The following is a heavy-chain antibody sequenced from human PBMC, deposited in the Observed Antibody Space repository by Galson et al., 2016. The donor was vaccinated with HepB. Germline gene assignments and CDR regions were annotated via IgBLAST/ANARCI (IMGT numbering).Heavy chain of an antibody. CDR3: ARWKDGGWYDY. V-gene: IGHV1-46*01. D-gene: IGHD6-19*01. CDR2: INPSGASA. CDR1: GYTFTSYY. J-gene: IGHJ4*02. Sequence: SVKVSCKASGYTFTSYYMHWVRQAPGQGLEWMGIINPSGASASYAQKFLGRVRMTRDTSTSTMYMELSSLRSEDTAVYYCARWKDGGWYDYWGQGTLVTVSS.